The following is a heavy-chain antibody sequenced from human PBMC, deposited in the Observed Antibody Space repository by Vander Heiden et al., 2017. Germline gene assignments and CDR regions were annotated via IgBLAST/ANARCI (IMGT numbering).Heavy chain of an antibody. CDR2: ISWNSGSI. CDR3: AKVNSGNTGSFDY. D-gene: IGHD1-1*01. CDR1: RFTFNDYA. V-gene: IGHV3-9*01. J-gene: IGHJ4*02. Sequence: EVQLLESGGGSVQPGRSLRLSCTGSRFTFNDYAMHWVRQAPGKGLEWVAGISWNSGSIGYADSVKGRFTISRDNAKNSLYLQMNSLRPEDTALYYCAKVNSGNTGSFDYWGQGTLVTVSS.